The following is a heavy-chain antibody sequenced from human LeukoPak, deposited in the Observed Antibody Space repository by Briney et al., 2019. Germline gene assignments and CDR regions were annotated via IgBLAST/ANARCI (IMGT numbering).Heavy chain of an antibody. Sequence: EASVNVSCKASGYTFTSYGISWVRQAPGQGREGMGWISAYNGKTNYAQKLQGSVTMTTDTSTSTAYMELRSLRSDDTAVYYCARGSVVVPAAPDYWGQGTLVTVSS. V-gene: IGHV1-18*01. CDR3: ARGSVVVPAAPDY. CDR2: ISAYNGKT. D-gene: IGHD2-2*01. CDR1: GYTFTSYG. J-gene: IGHJ4*02.